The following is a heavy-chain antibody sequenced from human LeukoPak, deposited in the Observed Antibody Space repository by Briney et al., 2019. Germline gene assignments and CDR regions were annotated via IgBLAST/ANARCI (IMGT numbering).Heavy chain of an antibody. Sequence: GGSLRLSCAASGFTFSSYSMNWVRQAPGKGLEWVSSISSSSSYIYYADSVKGRFTISRDNAKNSLYLQMNSLRAEDTAVYCCARDCSGGSCYLETDYWGQGTLVTVSS. CDR3: ARDCSGGSCYLETDY. CDR1: GFTFSSYS. V-gene: IGHV3-21*01. CDR2: ISSSSSYI. J-gene: IGHJ4*02. D-gene: IGHD2-15*01.